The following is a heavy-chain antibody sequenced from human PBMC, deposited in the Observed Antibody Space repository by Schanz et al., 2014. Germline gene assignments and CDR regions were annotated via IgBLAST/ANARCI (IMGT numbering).Heavy chain of an antibody. J-gene: IGHJ6*03. CDR2: INSVGSNT. V-gene: IGHV3-74*01. CDR1: GLTFTSAW. CDR3: ARESGGQNDLDTEPHKYTYMDV. D-gene: IGHD1-1*01. Sequence: EVQLVESGGGLVKPGGSLRLSCATSGLTFTSAWMSWVRQAPGKGLEWVGRINSVGSNTDYADSVTGRFTISRDNTKNILHLEMNNLRAEDTAVYLCARESGGQNDLDTEPHKYTYMDVWGKGTTGTVSS.